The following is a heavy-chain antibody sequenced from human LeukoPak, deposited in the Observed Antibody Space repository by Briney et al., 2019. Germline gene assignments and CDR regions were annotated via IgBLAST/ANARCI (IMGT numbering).Heavy chain of an antibody. Sequence: GGSLRLSCAASGFTFRSYGMSWVRQAPGKGLEWVSGISDSGGRTYYADSVRGRFTISRDNSKNTLFLQMNGLRAEDTAIYYCAKDLHYNYDNSGYMSSFDYWGQGTVVTVSS. CDR1: GFTFRSYG. D-gene: IGHD3-22*01. J-gene: IGHJ4*02. V-gene: IGHV3-23*01. CDR2: ISDSGGRT. CDR3: AKDLHYNYDNSGYMSSFDY.